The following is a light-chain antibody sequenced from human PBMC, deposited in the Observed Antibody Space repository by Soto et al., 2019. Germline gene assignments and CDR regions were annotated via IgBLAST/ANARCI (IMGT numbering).Light chain of an antibody. CDR1: QSVSSSY. CDR2: GAS. V-gene: IGKV3-15*01. J-gene: IGKJ1*01. Sequence: IVLTQSPCSWCLSPGERATLSCRASQSVSSSYLAWYQQKPGQAPRLLIFGASTRATGIPARFSGGGSGTEFTLTITSLQSEDFAVYYCQQYDSWPRTFGQGTKVDIK. CDR3: QQYDSWPRT.